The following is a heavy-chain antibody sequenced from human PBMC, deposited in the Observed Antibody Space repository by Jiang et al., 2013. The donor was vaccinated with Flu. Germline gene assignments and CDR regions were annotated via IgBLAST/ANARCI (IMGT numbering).Heavy chain of an antibody. CDR1: AFTFNNYV. Sequence: VQLLESGGGVVQPGRSRRLSCKASAFTFNNYVMYWVRQAPGKGLEWVAVISDDGSSQYYTDSVRGRFIISRDNSKNTLYLQMDSLRAEDTAIYYCARGGLGDWLLYGWYFDHWAREPWSPSPQ. J-gene: IGHJ4*02. CDR2: ISDDGSSQ. D-gene: IGHD3-9*01. V-gene: IGHV3-30-3*01. CDR3: ARGGLGDWLLYGWYFDH.